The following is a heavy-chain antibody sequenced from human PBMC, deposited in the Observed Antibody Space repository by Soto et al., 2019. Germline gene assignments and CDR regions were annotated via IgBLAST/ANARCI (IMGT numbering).Heavy chain of an antibody. Sequence: VASVKVSCKASGGTFSSYAISWVRQAPGQGLEWMGGIIPIFGTANYAQKFQGRVTITADESTSTAYMELSSLRSEDPAVYYCARGGTTGTTLYYYYGMDVWGQGTPVTVS. V-gene: IGHV1-69*13. CDR3: ARGGTTGTTLYYYYGMDV. J-gene: IGHJ6*02. D-gene: IGHD1-1*01. CDR1: GGTFSSYA. CDR2: IIPIFGTA.